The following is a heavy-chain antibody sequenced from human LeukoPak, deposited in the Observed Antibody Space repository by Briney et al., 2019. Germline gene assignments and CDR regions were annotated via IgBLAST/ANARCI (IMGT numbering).Heavy chain of an antibody. CDR2: IYYSGST. V-gene: IGHV4-59*08. CDR3: ARQGSSWEDYFDY. J-gene: IGHJ4*02. D-gene: IGHD6-13*01. CDR1: GGSISSYY. Sequence: PSETLSLTRTVSGGSISSYYWSWIRQPPGKGLEWIGYIYYSGSTNYNPSLKSRVTISVDTSKNQFSLKLSSVTAADTAVYYCARQGSSWEDYFDYWGQGTLVTVSS.